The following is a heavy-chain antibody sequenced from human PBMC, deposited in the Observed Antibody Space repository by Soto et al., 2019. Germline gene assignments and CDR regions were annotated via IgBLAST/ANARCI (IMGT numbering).Heavy chain of an antibody. Sequence: QVQLVQSGAEVKKPEASVKVSCKASGYTFTSYAMHWVRQAPGQRLEWMGWINAGNGNTKYSQKFQGRVTITRDTSASTAHIEMSSLRSEDTAVYYCARGLNGYSYYSDYWGQGTLVTGSS. V-gene: IGHV1-3*01. D-gene: IGHD5-18*01. J-gene: IGHJ4*02. CDR2: INAGNGNT. CDR3: ARGLNGYSYYSDY. CDR1: GYTFTSYA.